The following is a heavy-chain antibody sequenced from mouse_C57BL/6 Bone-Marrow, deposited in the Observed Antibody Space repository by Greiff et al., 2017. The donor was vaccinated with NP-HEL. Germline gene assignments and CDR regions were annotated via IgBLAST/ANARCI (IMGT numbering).Heavy chain of an antibody. CDR3: ASFYYGSSYVDY. CDR2: IYPGDGDT. D-gene: IGHD1-1*01. J-gene: IGHJ2*01. Sequence: VQLQESGPELVKPGASVKISCKASGYAFSSSWMNWVKQRPGKGLEWIGRIYPGDGDTNYNGKFKGKATLTADKSSSTAYMQLSSLTSEDSAVYCCASFYYGSSYVDYWGQGTTLTVSS. V-gene: IGHV1-82*01. CDR1: GYAFSSSW.